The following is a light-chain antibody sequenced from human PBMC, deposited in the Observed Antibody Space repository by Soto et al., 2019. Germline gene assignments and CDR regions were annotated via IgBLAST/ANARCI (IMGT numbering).Light chain of an antibody. J-gene: IGKJ1*01. CDR2: DVS. CDR3: HQYNNWPRT. V-gene: IGKV3-15*01. CDR1: QSVSSN. Sequence: EIVMTQSPAILSVSPGERATLSCRASQSVSSNLAWYQQKPGQAPRLLIYDVSARATGIPARFSGSGSGTEFTLIITGLQSEDFAVYYCHQYNNWPRTFGQGTKVDIK.